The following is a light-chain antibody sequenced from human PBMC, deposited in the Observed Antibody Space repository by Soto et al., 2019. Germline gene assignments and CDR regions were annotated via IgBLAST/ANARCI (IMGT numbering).Light chain of an antibody. Sequence: QSVLTQPASVSGSPGQSITISCTGTSSDVGGYNYVSWYQQHPGKAPKLMIYEVSNRPSGVSNRFSGSKSGNTASLTISGLQAEDEADYYCSSYTSSSTLNYVFGTGTRSP. V-gene: IGLV2-14*01. CDR3: SSYTSSSTLNYV. J-gene: IGLJ1*01. CDR1: SSDVGGYNY. CDR2: EVS.